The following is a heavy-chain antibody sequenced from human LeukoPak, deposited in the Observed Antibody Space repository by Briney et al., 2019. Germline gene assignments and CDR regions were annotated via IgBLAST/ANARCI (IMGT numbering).Heavy chain of an antibody. J-gene: IGHJ4*02. CDR2: IYHSGST. Sequence: SQTLSLTCAVSGGSISSGGFRQPPGKGLEWIGYIYHSGSTYYNPSLKSRVTISVDRSKNQFSLKLSSVTAADTAVYYCARSYDTSGYYDYWGQGTLVTVPS. CDR3: ARSYDTSGYYDY. D-gene: IGHD3-22*01. V-gene: IGHV4-30-2*01. CDR1: GGSISSGG.